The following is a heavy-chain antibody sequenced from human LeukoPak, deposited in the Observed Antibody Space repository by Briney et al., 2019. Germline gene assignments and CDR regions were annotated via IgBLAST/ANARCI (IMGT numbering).Heavy chain of an antibody. CDR3: AKDRNVLQFLEWFSAVDY. J-gene: IGHJ4*02. Sequence: GGSLRLSCAASGFTFSSYAMSWVRQAPGKGLEWVSAISGSGGSTYYADSVKGRFTISRDNSKNTLYLQMNSLRAEDTAVYYWAKDRNVLQFLEWFSAVDYWGQGTLVTVSS. CDR1: GFTFSSYA. V-gene: IGHV3-23*01. D-gene: IGHD3-3*01. CDR2: ISGSGGST.